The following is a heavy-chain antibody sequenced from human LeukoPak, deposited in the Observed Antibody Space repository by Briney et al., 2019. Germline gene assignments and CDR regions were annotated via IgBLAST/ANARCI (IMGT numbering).Heavy chain of an antibody. Sequence: PSETLSLTCTVSGGSISSSSYYWGWIRQPPGKGLEWIGSIYYSGSTYYNPSLKSRVTISVDTSKNQFSLKLSSVTAADTAVYYCASSVGVVDPDAFDIWDQGTMVTVSS. D-gene: IGHD3-22*01. J-gene: IGHJ3*02. CDR1: GGSISSSSYY. CDR2: IYYSGST. V-gene: IGHV4-39*01. CDR3: ASSVGVVDPDAFDI.